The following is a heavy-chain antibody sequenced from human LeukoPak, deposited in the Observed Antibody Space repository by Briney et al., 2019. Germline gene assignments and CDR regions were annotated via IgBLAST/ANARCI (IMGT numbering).Heavy chain of an antibody. CDR2: INHSGST. CDR3: ARSVWVYYYDSSGYYFDY. D-gene: IGHD3-22*01. Sequence: SETLSLTCAVYGGPFSGYYWSWIRQPPGKGLEWIGEINHSGSTNYNPSLKSRVTISVNTSKNQFSLKLSSVTVADTAVYYCARSVWVYYYDSSGYYFDYWGQGTLVTVSS. V-gene: IGHV4-34*01. J-gene: IGHJ4*02. CDR1: GGPFSGYY.